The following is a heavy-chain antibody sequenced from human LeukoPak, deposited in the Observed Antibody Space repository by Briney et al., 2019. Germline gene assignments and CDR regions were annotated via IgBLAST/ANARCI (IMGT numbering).Heavy chain of an antibody. CDR2: INPSGGST. CDR1: GYTFTSYY. D-gene: IGHD3-10*01. V-gene: IGHV1-46*01. CDR3: ASGLYGSGSYYTGTSPLDY. J-gene: IGHJ4*02. Sequence: ASVKVSCKASGYTFTSYYMHWVRQAPGQGLEWMGIINPSGGSTSYAQKFQGRVTMTRDMSTSTVYMELSSLRSEDTAVYYCASGLYGSGSYYTGTSPLDYWGQGTLVTVSS.